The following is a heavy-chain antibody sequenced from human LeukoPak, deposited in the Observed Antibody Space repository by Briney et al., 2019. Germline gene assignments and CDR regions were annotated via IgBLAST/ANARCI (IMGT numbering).Heavy chain of an antibody. D-gene: IGHD3-22*01. V-gene: IGHV1-2*06. CDR3: AGEDNSSGYRPFDT. Sequence: ASVKVSCKASGYTFTGYYIHWVRQAPGQGLEWMGRINPNNGGTNYAQKFQGRVTMTRDMSMSTAYMELSRLRSVDTAVYYCAGEDNSSGYRPFDTWGQGTMVTV. CDR2: INPNNGGT. CDR1: GYTFTGYY. J-gene: IGHJ3*02.